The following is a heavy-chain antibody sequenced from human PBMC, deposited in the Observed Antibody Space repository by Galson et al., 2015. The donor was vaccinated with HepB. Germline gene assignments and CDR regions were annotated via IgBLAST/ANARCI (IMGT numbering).Heavy chain of an antibody. CDR3: AAGFYGSSSDFDY. V-gene: IGHV1-58*01. CDR1: GFTFSTSA. CDR2: IVVGTDNT. D-gene: IGHD6-6*01. Sequence: SVGVSCKASGFTFSTSAVQWVRRARGQPLEWIGWIVVGTDNTSYAQKLQGRVTITRDMSTSTVYMELTSLRSEDTALYFCAAGFYGSSSDFDYWGQGSQIIVSS. J-gene: IGHJ4*02.